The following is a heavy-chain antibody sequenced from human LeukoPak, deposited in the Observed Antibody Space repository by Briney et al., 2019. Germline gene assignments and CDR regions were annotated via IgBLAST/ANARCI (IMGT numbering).Heavy chain of an antibody. CDR3: ARVMEDYGGNSPLDY. Sequence: SETLSLTCTVSGGSISSSSYYWGWIRQPPGKGLEWIGSIYYSGSTDYNPSLKSRVTISVDTSKNQFSLKLSSVTAADTAVYYCARVMEDYGGNSPLDYWGQGTLVTVSS. J-gene: IGHJ4*02. V-gene: IGHV4-39*01. CDR1: GGSISSSSYY. CDR2: IYYSGST. D-gene: IGHD4-23*01.